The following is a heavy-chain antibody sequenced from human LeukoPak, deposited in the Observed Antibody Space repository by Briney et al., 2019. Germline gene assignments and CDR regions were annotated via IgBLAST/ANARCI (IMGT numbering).Heavy chain of an antibody. CDR3: ARGYYDSSGYYWNYFDY. D-gene: IGHD3-22*01. V-gene: IGHV4-38-2*01. J-gene: IGHJ4*02. CDR2: IYHSGSI. Sequence: SETLSLTCAVSGYSISSGYYWGWIRQPPGKGLEWMGSIYHSGSIYYNPSLKNRVTISVDTSKNQFSLKLSSVTAADTAVYYCARGYYDSSGYYWNYFDYWGQGTLVTVSS. CDR1: GYSISSGYY.